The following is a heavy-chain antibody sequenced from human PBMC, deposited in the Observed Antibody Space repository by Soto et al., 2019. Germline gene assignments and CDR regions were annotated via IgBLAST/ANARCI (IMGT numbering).Heavy chain of an antibody. CDR2: VYSSGSA. D-gene: IGHD6-13*01. CDR3: ARSSHKESWFDP. V-gene: IGHV4-4*07. CDR1: NGSISNYY. Sequence: QVQLQESGPGLVKPSETLSLSCTVSNGSISNYYWNWIRHPAGKGLEWIGRVYSSGSASYNPSLMSRVTMSVDTSKNQFSLKLNSVTAAATAVYYCARSSHKESWFDPWGQGTLVTVSS. J-gene: IGHJ5*02.